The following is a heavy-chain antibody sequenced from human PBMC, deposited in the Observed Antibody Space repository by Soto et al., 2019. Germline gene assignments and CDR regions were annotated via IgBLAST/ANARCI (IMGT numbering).Heavy chain of an antibody. Sequence: GGSLRLSCAASGFTFSSYAMSWVRQAPGKGLEWVSAISGSGGSTYYADSVKGRFTIFRDNSKNTLYLQMNSLRAEDTAVYYCAKVRGWYGGYYFDYWGQGTLVTVSS. CDR2: ISGSGGST. J-gene: IGHJ4*02. D-gene: IGHD6-19*01. CDR1: GFTFSSYA. V-gene: IGHV3-23*01. CDR3: AKVRGWYGGYYFDY.